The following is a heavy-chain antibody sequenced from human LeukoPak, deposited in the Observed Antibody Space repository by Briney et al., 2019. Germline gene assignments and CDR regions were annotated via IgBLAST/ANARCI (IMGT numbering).Heavy chain of an antibody. Sequence: GGSLGLSCAASGFTFDDYAMHWVRQAPGKGLEWVSLISGDGGSTYYADSVKGRFTISRDNSKNSLYLQMNSLRTEDTALYYCAKDRSGTTGFDYWGQGTLVTVSS. D-gene: IGHD1-7*01. CDR2: ISGDGGST. CDR1: GFTFDDYA. CDR3: AKDRSGTTGFDY. J-gene: IGHJ4*02. V-gene: IGHV3-43*02.